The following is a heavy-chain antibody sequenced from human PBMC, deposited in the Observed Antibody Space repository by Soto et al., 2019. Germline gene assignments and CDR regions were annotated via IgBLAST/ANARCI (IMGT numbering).Heavy chain of an antibody. D-gene: IGHD3-3*01. CDR3: TTDTQYYDFWSGYYHFDS. J-gene: IGHJ4*02. CDR1: GFTFSNAW. Sequence: EVQLVESGGGLVKPGGSLRLSCAASGFTFSNAWMNWVRQAPGKGLEWVGRIKSKTDGGTTDYAAPVKGRFTISRDDSKNTLYLQMNSLKTEDTAVYYCTTDTQYYDFWSGYYHFDSWGQGTLVTVSS. V-gene: IGHV3-15*07. CDR2: IKSKTDGGTT.